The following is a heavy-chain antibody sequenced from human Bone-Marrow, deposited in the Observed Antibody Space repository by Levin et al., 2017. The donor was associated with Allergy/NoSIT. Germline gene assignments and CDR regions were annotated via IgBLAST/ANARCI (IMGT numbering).Heavy chain of an antibody. CDR3: PRGGVFTYGYDY. D-gene: IGHD5-24*01. CDR1: GFTFSDSS. Sequence: PGGSLRLSCAASGFTFSDSSMNWVRQTPGKGLEWVSSISGNSYYIYYADSLKGRFTISRDNVKNSLYLQMDSLRAEDTAVYFCPRGGVFTYGYDYWGQGTLLSVSS. V-gene: IGHV3-21*01. J-gene: IGHJ4*02. CDR2: ISGNSYYI.